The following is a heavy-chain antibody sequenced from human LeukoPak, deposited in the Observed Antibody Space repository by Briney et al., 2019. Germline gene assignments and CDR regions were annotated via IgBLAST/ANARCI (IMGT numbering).Heavy chain of an antibody. CDR3: ASRTGTTGYHYYMDL. CDR2: ISSSGRTI. CDR1: GFTFSSYA. D-gene: IGHD1-7*01. V-gene: IGHV3-48*04. J-gene: IGHJ5*02. Sequence: PGGSLRLSCAASGFTFSSYAMSWVRQSPGKGLEWVSYISSSGRTISYADSVKGRFTISRDNVKNSVDLQMNSLRAEDTAMYYCASRTGTTGYHYYMDLWGQGTLVTVSS.